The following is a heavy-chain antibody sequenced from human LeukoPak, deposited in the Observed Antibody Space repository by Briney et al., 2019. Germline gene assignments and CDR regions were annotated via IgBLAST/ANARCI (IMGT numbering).Heavy chain of an antibody. CDR3: ARHDAVTTSELFDY. V-gene: IGHV4-34*01. CDR1: GGSFTAYY. Sequence: SETLSLTCAVYGGSFTAYYWNWIRQPPGKGLQWIGEINHSGSTNYIPSLKSRVTISVDTSKNQFSLKLSSVTAADSGVYYCARHDAVTTSELFDYWGQGTLVTVSS. CDR2: INHSGST. J-gene: IGHJ4*02. D-gene: IGHD4-17*01.